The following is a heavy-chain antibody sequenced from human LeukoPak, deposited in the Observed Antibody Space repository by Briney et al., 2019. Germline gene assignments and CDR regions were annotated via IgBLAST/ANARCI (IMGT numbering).Heavy chain of an antibody. J-gene: IGHJ4*02. V-gene: IGHV3-33*01. D-gene: IGHD1-26*01. CDR2: IWYDGTDK. Sequence: SGMSLRLSCAASGFTFSSYGMQWVRQAPGKGLEWVALIWYDGTDKYYADSVRGRFTISRDNSKNTLYLQMNSLRAEDTAVYYCARAGYSGTYQGVDYWGQGTLVTVSS. CDR3: ARAGYSGTYQGVDY. CDR1: GFTFSSYG.